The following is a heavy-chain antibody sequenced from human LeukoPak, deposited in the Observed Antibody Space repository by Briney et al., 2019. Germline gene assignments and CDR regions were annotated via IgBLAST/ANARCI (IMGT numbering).Heavy chain of an antibody. V-gene: IGHV4-34*01. CDR2: INHSGTT. CDR1: GGSFSGYY. CDR3: EGSLYDILTGYYTTY. J-gene: IGHJ4*02. Sequence: PSETLSLTCAVYGGSFSGYYWSWIRQSPGKGLEGIGEINHSGTTNYNPSLKSRVTISGDTSKNQFSLKLSSVTAADTAVYYCEGSLYDILTGYYTTYWGQGTLVTVSS. D-gene: IGHD3-9*01.